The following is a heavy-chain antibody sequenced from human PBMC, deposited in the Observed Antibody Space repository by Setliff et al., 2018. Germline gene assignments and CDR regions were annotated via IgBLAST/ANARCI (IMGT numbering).Heavy chain of an antibody. Sequence: PSETLSLTCAVYGGSFSGYYWSWLRQPPGKGLEWIGEINHSGSTNYNPSLKNRATISMDTSKIQFSLKLISVTAADTALYFCARRPTGPGAPFDIWGHGTMVTVSS. CDR1: GGSFSGYY. V-gene: IGHV4-34*01. D-gene: IGHD3-10*01. J-gene: IGHJ3*02. CDR3: ARRPTGPGAPFDI. CDR2: INHSGST.